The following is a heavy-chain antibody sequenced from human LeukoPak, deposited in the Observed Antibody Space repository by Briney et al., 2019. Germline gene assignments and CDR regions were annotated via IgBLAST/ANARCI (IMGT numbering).Heavy chain of an antibody. D-gene: IGHD3-10*01. J-gene: IGHJ3*02. CDR2: IYYSGST. Sequence: SETLSLTCTVSGGSVSNSSYFWGWIRQPPGKGLEWIGSIYYSGSTYYNPSLKSRVTISLDTSKSQFSLKLSSVTAADTAVYYCTRSSYYYAADAFDIWGQGTMVTVSS. CDR1: GGSVSNSSYF. V-gene: IGHV4-39*07. CDR3: TRSSYYYAADAFDI.